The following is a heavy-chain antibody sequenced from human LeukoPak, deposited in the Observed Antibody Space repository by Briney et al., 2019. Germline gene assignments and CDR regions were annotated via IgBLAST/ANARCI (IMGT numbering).Heavy chain of an antibody. Sequence: GGSLRLSCAASGFTFSSYSMNWVRRAPGKGLEWVSSISSSSSYIYYADSVKGRFTISRDNSKNTLYLQMNSLRAEDTAVYYYARLGRGSYDYWGQGTLVTVSS. D-gene: IGHD1-26*01. CDR1: GFTFSSYS. V-gene: IGHV3-21*01. J-gene: IGHJ4*02. CDR2: ISSSSSYI. CDR3: ARLGRGSYDY.